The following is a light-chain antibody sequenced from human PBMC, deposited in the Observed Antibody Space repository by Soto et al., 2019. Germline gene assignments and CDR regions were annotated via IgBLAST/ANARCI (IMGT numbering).Light chain of an antibody. CDR2: DAS. Sequence: EIVLTQSRGTLSLSPGERATLSCRASQSVSSTYLAWYQQKPGQAPRLIIYDASSRAPGIPDRFSGSGSGTVFTLTISRLEPEDFAVYYCQQHGTSPRTFGQGTKVEIK. CDR1: QSVSSTY. V-gene: IGKV3-20*01. J-gene: IGKJ1*01. CDR3: QQHGTSPRT.